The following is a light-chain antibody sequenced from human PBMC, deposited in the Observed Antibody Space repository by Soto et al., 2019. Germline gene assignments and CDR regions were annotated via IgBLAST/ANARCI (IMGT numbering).Light chain of an antibody. V-gene: IGLV2-14*01. CDR1: GSDIGRYNY. Sequence: QSVLTQPASVSGSAGQSITVSCTGTGSDIGRYNYVSWYRQYPGQAPKLVIYEVTHRPSGISSRFSASKSGNTASLTISGLQADDEADYYCSSYTSSSTVVFGGGTKVTVL. J-gene: IGLJ2*01. CDR3: SSYTSSSTVV. CDR2: EVT.